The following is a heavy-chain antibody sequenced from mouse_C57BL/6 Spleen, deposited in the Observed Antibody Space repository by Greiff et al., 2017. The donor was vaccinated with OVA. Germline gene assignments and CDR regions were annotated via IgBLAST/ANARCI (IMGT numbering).Heavy chain of an antibody. D-gene: IGHD2-4*01. J-gene: IGHJ4*01. CDR3: ARRGLGGYAMDY. CDR1: GYTFPSYW. Sequence: VQLQQPGAELVMPGASVKLSCKASGYTFPSYWMHWVKQGPGPGLGWIGEIDPSDSYTNYNHKVKGKSTLTVDKSSSTAYMQLSSLTSEDSAVYYCARRGLGGYAMDYWGQGTSVTVSS. CDR2: IDPSDSYT. V-gene: IGHV1-69*01.